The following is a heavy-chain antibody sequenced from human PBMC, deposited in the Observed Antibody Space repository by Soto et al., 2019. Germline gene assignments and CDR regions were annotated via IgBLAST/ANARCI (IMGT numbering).Heavy chain of an antibody. Sequence: PGGSLRLSCAASGFTFSSYSMNWVRQAPGKGLEWVSSISSSSSYIYYADSVKGRFTISRDNAKNSLYLQMNSLRAEDTAVYYCARDEDWNYGYDYWGQGTLVTVSS. CDR2: ISSSSSYI. CDR1: GFTFSSYS. V-gene: IGHV3-21*01. CDR3: ARDEDWNYGYDY. D-gene: IGHD1-7*01. J-gene: IGHJ4*02.